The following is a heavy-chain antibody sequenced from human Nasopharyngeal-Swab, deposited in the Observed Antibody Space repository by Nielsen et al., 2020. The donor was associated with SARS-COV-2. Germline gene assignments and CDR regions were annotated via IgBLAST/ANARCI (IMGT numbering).Heavy chain of an antibody. CDR3: ASGGYDFWSGYPSDY. Sequence: GGSLRLSCAASGLTFSDYCMSWIRQAPGKGLEWVSHISTTGSSKYYADSLKGRFTISRDNDKNSLYLQMNSLRADDTAVYYCASGGYDFWSGYPSDYRGLGTLVTVSS. J-gene: IGHJ4*02. CDR2: ISTTGSSK. V-gene: IGHV3-11*04. D-gene: IGHD3-3*01. CDR1: GLTFSDYC.